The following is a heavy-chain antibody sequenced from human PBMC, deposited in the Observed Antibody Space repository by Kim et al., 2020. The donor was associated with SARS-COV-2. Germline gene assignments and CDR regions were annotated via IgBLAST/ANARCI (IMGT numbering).Heavy chain of an antibody. V-gene: IGHV1-69*13. CDR1: GGTFSSYA. D-gene: IGHD1-26*01. CDR2: IIPIFGTA. CDR3: ARYSGSYSQIYYYYYGMDV. J-gene: IGHJ6*02. Sequence: SVKVSCKASGGTFSSYAISWVRQAPGQGLEWMGGIIPIFGTANYAQKFQGRVTITADESTSTAYMELSSLRSEDTAVYYCARYSGSYSQIYYYYYGMDVWGQGTTVTVSS.